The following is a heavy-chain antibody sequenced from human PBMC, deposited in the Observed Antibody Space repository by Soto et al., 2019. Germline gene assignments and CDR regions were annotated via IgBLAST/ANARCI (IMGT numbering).Heavy chain of an antibody. CDR2: ISGSGGST. CDR3: AKDVSGASSGWYGPFDY. Sequence: GGSLRLSCAASGFTFSSYAMSWVRQAPGKGLEWVSAISGSGGSTYYADSVKGRFTISRDNSKNTLYLQMNSLRAEDTAVYYCAKDVSGASSGWYGPFDYWGQGTLVTVSS. D-gene: IGHD6-19*01. V-gene: IGHV3-23*01. J-gene: IGHJ4*02. CDR1: GFTFSSYA.